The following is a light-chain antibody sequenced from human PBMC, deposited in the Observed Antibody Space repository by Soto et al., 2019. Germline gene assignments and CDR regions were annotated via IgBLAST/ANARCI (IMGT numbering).Light chain of an antibody. CDR3: QQRSIWPPVT. CDR2: DAS. J-gene: IGKJ4*01. Sequence: EIVLTQSPATLSLSPGEIATLSCRASQSVSNYLAWYQQKPGQAPRLLIYDASNRATGIPARFSGSGSGTDFTLTISSLEPEDFAVYYCQQRSIWPPVTFGGGTRVEIK. V-gene: IGKV3-11*01. CDR1: QSVSNY.